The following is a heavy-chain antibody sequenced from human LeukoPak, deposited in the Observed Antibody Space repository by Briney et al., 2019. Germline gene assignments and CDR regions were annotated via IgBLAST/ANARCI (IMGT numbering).Heavy chain of an antibody. CDR2: ISGSGGST. V-gene: IGHV3-23*01. Sequence: PGGSLRLSCAASGFTFSSYAMSWVRQAPGKGLEWVSAISGSGGSTYYADSVKGRFTISRDNSKNTLYLQMNSLRAEDTAVYYCAKSRLNCDFWSGYYAYFQHWGQGTLVTVSS. D-gene: IGHD3-3*01. CDR1: GFTFSSYA. CDR3: AKSRLNCDFWSGYYAYFQH. J-gene: IGHJ1*01.